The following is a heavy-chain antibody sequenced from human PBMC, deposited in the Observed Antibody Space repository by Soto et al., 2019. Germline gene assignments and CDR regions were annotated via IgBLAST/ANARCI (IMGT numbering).Heavy chain of an antibody. Sequence: VQLLESGGGLVQPGGSLRLSCAASGFTFSNHAMNWVRQAPGQGLGWVSTISNSDTNTYYADSVRGRFTISRDNSKNTMYLQMNSLRAEDTAVYYGAKLSGRDYCDQIDYWGQGTLVTVSS. D-gene: IGHD4-17*01. CDR2: ISNSDTNT. V-gene: IGHV3-23*01. CDR3: AKLSGRDYCDQIDY. CDR1: GFTFSNHA. J-gene: IGHJ4*02.